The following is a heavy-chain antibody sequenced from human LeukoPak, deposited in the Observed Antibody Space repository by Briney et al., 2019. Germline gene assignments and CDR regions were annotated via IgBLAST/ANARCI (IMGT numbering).Heavy chain of an antibody. CDR1: GFTFSSYS. V-gene: IGHV3-21*01. J-gene: IGHJ4*02. CDR2: ISSSSSYI. Sequence: PGGSLRLSCAASGFTFSSYSMNWVRQAPGKGLEWVSSISSSSSYIYYADSVKGRFTISRDNAKNSLYLQMNSLRAEDTAVYYCARARYIAVALDYWGQGTLVTVSS. D-gene: IGHD6-19*01. CDR3: ARARYIAVALDY.